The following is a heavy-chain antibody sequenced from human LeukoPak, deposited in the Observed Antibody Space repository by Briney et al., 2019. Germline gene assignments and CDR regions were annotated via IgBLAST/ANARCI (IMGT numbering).Heavy chain of an antibody. Sequence: PGGSLRLSCAASGFTFSSYAMSWVRQAPGKGLEWVSAISGSGGSTYYADSVKGRFTISRDNSKNTLYLQMNSLRAEDTAVYYCAKDLRGARPPHNWFDSWGQGTLVTVSS. V-gene: IGHV3-23*01. D-gene: IGHD6-6*01. CDR3: AKDLRGARPPHNWFDS. CDR1: GFTFSSYA. CDR2: ISGSGGST. J-gene: IGHJ5*01.